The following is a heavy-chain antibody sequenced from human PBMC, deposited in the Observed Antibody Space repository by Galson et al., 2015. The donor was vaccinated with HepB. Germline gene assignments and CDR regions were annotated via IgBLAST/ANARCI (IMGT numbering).Heavy chain of an antibody. CDR1: GFTFTDYY. V-gene: IGHV3-11*01. CDR3: ARAMTLSTIVTMSALDV. J-gene: IGHJ6*04. CDR2: VSTTGNTI. Sequence: SLRLSCAASGFTFTDYYLTWIRQTPGKGLEWLSYVSTTGNTIDYSGSVKGRFTVSRDNAKNSVYLQMRSLRVDDTAVYYCARAMTLSTIVTMSALDVWGKGTTVTVSS. D-gene: IGHD3-22*01.